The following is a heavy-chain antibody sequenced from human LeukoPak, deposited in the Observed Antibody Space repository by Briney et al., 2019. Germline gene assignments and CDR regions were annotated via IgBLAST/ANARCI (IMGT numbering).Heavy chain of an antibody. J-gene: IGHJ4*02. Sequence: SGGSLRLSCAASGIIFSSHAISWVRQAPGKGLEWVSAISGSGGTTYYADSVKGRFTISRDNSKNTLSLQMNSLRAEDTAVYYCAKEDTTGMTPLLDYWGQGTLVTVSS. CDR2: ISGSGGTT. V-gene: IGHV3-23*01. CDR3: AKEDTTGMTPLLDY. D-gene: IGHD1-1*01. CDR1: GIIFSSHA.